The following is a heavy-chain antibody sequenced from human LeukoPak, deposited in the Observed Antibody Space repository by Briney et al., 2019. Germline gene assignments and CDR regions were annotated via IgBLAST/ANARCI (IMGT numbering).Heavy chain of an antibody. V-gene: IGHV3-23*01. CDR1: RFTFNTYA. J-gene: IGHJ4*02. CDR2: ISGSGGST. Sequence: GGSLRLSCAASRFTFNTYAVNWVRQAPGKGLEWVSAISGSGGSTYYADSVKGRFTISRDNSKNTLYLQMNSLRAEDTAVYYCAKSGSGSGSYYTVYWGQGTLVTVSS. D-gene: IGHD3-10*01. CDR3: AKSGSGSGSYYTVY.